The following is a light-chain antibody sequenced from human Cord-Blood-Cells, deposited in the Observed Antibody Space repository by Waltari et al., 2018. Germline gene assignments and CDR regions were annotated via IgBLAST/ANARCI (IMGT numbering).Light chain of an antibody. V-gene: IGKV3-11*01. Sequence: EIALTQSPATLSLSPGERATLYCRASQSVSSYLAWYQQKPGQAPRLLIYDASNRATGIPARFSGSGSGTDFTLTISSLEPEDFAVYYCQQRSNWSPYTFGQGTKLEIK. J-gene: IGKJ2*01. CDR2: DAS. CDR3: QQRSNWSPYT. CDR1: QSVSSY.